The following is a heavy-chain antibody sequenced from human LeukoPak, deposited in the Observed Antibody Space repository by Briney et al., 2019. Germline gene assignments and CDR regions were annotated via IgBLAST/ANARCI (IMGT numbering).Heavy chain of an antibody. CDR1: GFTFSSYS. D-gene: IGHD3-22*01. CDR3: ARDSKLLRITMIVVVPRGYYYGMDV. CDR2: ISSSSRYI. J-gene: IGHJ6*02. V-gene: IGHV3-21*01. Sequence: GVSLRLSCAASGFTFSSYSMNWVRQAPGKGLEWVSSISSSSRYIYYADSVKGRFTISRDNAKNSLYLQMNSLRAEDTAVYYCARDSKLLRITMIVVVPRGYYYGMDVWGQGTTVTVSS.